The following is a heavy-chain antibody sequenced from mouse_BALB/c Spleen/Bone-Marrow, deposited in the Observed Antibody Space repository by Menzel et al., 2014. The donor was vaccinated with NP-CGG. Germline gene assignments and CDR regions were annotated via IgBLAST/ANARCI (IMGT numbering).Heavy chain of an antibody. V-gene: IGHV1S130*01. CDR1: GYTFPSSR. D-gene: IGHD1-2*01. J-gene: IGHJ2*01. CDR3: ARPHGYAWYFDY. CDR2: IHPNSGNT. Sequence: QVQLQQSGAVLVRPGASVKLSCQASGYTFPSSRMYLAKQKPGQGLEWIGAIHPNSGNTYYQEKFKGQATLTLDTSSNIAYMDLSSLTSEDSAFYYCARPHGYAWYFDYWGQGTTLTVSS.